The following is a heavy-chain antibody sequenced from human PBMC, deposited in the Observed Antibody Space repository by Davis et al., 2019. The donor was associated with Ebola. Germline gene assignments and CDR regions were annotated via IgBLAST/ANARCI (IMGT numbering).Heavy chain of an antibody. D-gene: IGHD3-22*01. CDR1: GYSFTSYW. Sequence: PGGSLRLSCKGSGYSFTSYWIGWVRQIPGKGLEWMGIIYPGDSDNRYSPSFQGRVTISADKSISTAYLQWSSLKASDTAMYYCAILLAFGLGSGYYRGFYGMDVWGQGTTVTVSS. V-gene: IGHV5-51*01. CDR2: IYPGDSDN. J-gene: IGHJ6*02. CDR3: AILLAFGLGSGYYRGFYGMDV.